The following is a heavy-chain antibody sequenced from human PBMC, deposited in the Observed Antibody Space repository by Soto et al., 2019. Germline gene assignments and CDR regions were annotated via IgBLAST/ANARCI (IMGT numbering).Heavy chain of an antibody. J-gene: IGHJ4*02. D-gene: IGHD3-16*01. Sequence: QVQLQESGPGLVKPSQTLSLTCSVSGGSISSGGYYWSWIRHHPGKGLEWIGYIYYNGNTYYNPSLQSRLTISVDTSENQFSLKLSSVTAADTAVYYCARGDYVWGTYAYFDYWGQGTLVTVSS. V-gene: IGHV4-31*03. CDR1: GGSISSGGYY. CDR3: ARGDYVWGTYAYFDY. CDR2: IYYNGNT.